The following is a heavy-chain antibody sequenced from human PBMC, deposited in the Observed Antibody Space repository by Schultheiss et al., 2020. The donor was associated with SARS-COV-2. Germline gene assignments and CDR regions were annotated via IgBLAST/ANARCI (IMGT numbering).Heavy chain of an antibody. Sequence: GESLKISCVTSGFSFSGSGIYWVRQASGKGLEWVGRIRSKARNYATTYAASVKGRFIISRDESRNTSYLQMNSPKIKDTAVYYCTRNSTSSGWFDPWGQGTLVTVSS. D-gene: IGHD5-18*01. V-gene: IGHV3-73*01. CDR2: IRSKARNYAT. J-gene: IGHJ5*02. CDR1: GFSFSGSG. CDR3: TRNSTSSGWFDP.